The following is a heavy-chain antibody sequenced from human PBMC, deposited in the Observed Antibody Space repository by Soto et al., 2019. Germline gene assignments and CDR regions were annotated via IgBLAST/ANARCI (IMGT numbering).Heavy chain of an antibody. CDR2: ISGSGGST. D-gene: IGHD5-12*01. CDR3: ARDVDRTSHLNRLAP. J-gene: IGHJ5*02. Sequence: ETLSLTCSVSGGSIRSNIYYWGWIRQPPGKGLEWVSAISGSGGSTYYADSVKGRFTISRDNSKNTVYLQMDSLKVEDTAVYYCARDVDRTSHLNRLAPWGQGVMVTVSS. CDR1: GGSIRSNIYY. V-gene: IGHV3-23*01.